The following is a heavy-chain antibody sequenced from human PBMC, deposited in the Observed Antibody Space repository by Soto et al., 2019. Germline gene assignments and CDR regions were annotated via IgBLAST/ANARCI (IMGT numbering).Heavy chain of an antibody. CDR3: AKQIGYCSSTSCSRYYYYYGMDV. Sequence: GGSLRLSCAASGFTFSSYAMSWVRQAPGKGLEWVSAISGSGGSTYYADSVKGRFTISGDNSKNTLYLQMNSLRAEDTAVYYCAKQIGYCSSTSCSRYYYYYGMDVWGQGTTVTVSS. CDR1: GFTFSSYA. V-gene: IGHV3-23*01. CDR2: ISGSGGST. D-gene: IGHD2-2*01. J-gene: IGHJ6*02.